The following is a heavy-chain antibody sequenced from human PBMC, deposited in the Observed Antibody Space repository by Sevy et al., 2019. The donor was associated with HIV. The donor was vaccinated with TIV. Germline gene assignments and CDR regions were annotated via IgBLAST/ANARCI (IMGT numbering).Heavy chain of an antibody. CDR2: ISAYNSNT. V-gene: IGHV1-18*01. J-gene: IGHJ6*02. CDR1: GYTFTSYG. Sequence: ASVKVSCKASGYTFTSYGISWVRQAPGQGLEWMGWISAYNSNTNYAQKLQGRVTMTTDTSTSTVYMELRSLRSDDTAVYYCAREAYCGGDCYSQTDYYYYYGMDVWGQGTTVTVSS. CDR3: AREAYCGGDCYSQTDYYYYYGMDV. D-gene: IGHD2-21*02.